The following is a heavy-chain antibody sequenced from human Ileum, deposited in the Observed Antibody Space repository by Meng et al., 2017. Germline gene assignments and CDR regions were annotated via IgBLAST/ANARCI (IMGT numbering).Heavy chain of an antibody. CDR3: AKNGAYCLES. D-gene: IGHD2-21*01. J-gene: IGHJ4*02. CDR2: FHPGSGA. CDR1: GGSISGGTW. V-gene: IGHV4-4*02. Sequence: QGRRQESGPGLVNPSGTLSLPCAVSGGSISGGTWWRWVRQPPGKGLQLIGQFHPGSGAAYNPSLETRVTISVDTSKNQFSLELTSVTAADTAVYYCAKNGAYCLESWGQGTLVTVSS.